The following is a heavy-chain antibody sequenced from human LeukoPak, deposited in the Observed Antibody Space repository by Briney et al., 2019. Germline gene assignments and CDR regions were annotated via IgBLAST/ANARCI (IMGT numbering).Heavy chain of an antibody. CDR3: ARANDYGEPLPRYMDV. Sequence: SETLSLTCAVYGGSFSGYYWTWIRQSPGKGLEWIGGINHSGSTNYNPSLKSRVTISVDTSKNQFSLKLSSVTPADTAVYYCARANDYGEPLPRYMDVWGKGSTVTVSS. V-gene: IGHV4-34*01. CDR1: GGSFSGYY. CDR2: INHSGST. J-gene: IGHJ6*03. D-gene: IGHD4-17*01.